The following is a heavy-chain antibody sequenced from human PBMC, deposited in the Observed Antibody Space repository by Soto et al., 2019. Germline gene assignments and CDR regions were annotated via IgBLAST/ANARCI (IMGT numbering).Heavy chain of an antibody. J-gene: IGHJ6*02. V-gene: IGHV1-18*01. D-gene: IGHD2-2*01. CDR3: AIDPSRGYCSSTSCPRTYYDYGMDV. Sequence: QVQLVQSGAEVKKPGASVKVSGKASGYTFTSYGIRWVRQAPGQGLEWMGWMRAYNGNTTYAEKLQGRVPMTTDTSTRTAYMELRSLRSDDTSVYYCAIDPSRGYCSSTSCPRTYYDYGMDVWGQGTTVTVSS. CDR1: GYTFTSYG. CDR2: MRAYNGNT.